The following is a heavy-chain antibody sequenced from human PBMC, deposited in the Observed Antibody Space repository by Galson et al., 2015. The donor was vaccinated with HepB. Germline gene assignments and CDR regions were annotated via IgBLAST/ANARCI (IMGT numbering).Heavy chain of an antibody. V-gene: IGHV1-18*01. CDR2: ISAYNGNT. J-gene: IGHJ4*02. CDR3: ARAPSVGATRRFDY. CDR1: GYTFSNYG. D-gene: IGHD1-26*01. Sequence: SVKVSCKASGYTFSNYGISWVRQAPGQGLEWMGWISAYNGNTNYAQKLQGRVTMTTDTSTSTAYMELRSLRSDDTAVYYCARAPSVGATRRFDYWGQGTLVTVSS.